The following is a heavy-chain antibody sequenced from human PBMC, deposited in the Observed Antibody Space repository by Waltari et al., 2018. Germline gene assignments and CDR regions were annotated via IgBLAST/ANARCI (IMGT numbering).Heavy chain of an antibody. J-gene: IGHJ4*02. CDR2: IWYDVSNK. D-gene: IGHD3-10*01. CDR1: GFPFLSYG. Sequence: QVHLVEYGGGVVQPGRSLILSCAAFGFPFLSYGMHWVRQAPGKGLEWVAVIWYDVSNKHYADSVKGRFTISRDNSKNTLYLQMNSLRAEDTAVYYCARNDYNGNSFDYWGQGTLVTVSS. V-gene: IGHV3-33*01. CDR3: ARNDYNGNSFDY.